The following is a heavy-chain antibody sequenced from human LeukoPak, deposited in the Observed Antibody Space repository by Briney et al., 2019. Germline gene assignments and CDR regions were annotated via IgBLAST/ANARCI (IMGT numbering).Heavy chain of an antibody. V-gene: IGHV1-69*05. D-gene: IGHD1-14*01. J-gene: IGHJ1*01. CDR1: GGTFSSYA. CDR3: ARDDTGYFQH. Sequence: GASVKVSCKASGGTFSSYAISGVRQAPGQGLEWMGRIIPIFGTANYAQKFQGRVTITTDESTSTAYMELSSLRSEDTAVYYCARDDTGYFQHWGQGTLVTVSS. CDR2: IIPIFGTA.